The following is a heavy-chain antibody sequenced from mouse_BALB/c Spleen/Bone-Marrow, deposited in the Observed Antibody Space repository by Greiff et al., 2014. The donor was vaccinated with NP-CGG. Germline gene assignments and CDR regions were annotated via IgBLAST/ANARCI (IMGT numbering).Heavy chain of an antibody. Sequence: EVQLVESGGGLVQPGGSLKLSCAASGFTFRSYTMSWVRQTPERRLEWVAYISTGGGSTYYPDTVKGRFTISRDNAKNTLYLQMISLKSEDTAMYYCSILVGSRRDYFDYWGQGTTLTVSS. CDR1: GFTFRSYT. J-gene: IGHJ2*01. CDR3: SILVGSRRDYFDY. D-gene: IGHD1-1*01. CDR2: ISTGGGST. V-gene: IGHV5-12-2*01.